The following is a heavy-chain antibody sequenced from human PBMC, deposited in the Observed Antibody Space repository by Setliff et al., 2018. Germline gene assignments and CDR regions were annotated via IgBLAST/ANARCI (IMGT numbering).Heavy chain of an antibody. D-gene: IGHD6-25*01. Sequence: ASVKVSCKTSGYSFTSHYVHWVRQAPGQGLEWMGIINPGGLTSSSTQKFEGRVTMTRDTSTSTVYMELNSLTSDDTSVYYCARAGLAAAGRKGVFDHWGQGTLVTVSS. V-gene: IGHV1-46*01. CDR3: ARAGLAAAGRKGVFDH. CDR2: INPGGLTS. CDR1: GYSFTSHY. J-gene: IGHJ4*02.